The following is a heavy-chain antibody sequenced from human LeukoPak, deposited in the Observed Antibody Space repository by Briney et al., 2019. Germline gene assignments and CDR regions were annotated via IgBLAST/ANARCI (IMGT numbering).Heavy chain of an antibody. Sequence: GGSLRLSCAASGFTFSSYGMHWVRQALGKGLEWVAVISYDGSNKYYADSVKGRFTISRDNSKNTLYLQMNSLRAEDTAVYYCAKGVLFYYDSSGYHYGDYWGQGTLVTVSS. D-gene: IGHD3-22*01. CDR1: GFTFSSYG. J-gene: IGHJ4*02. CDR2: ISYDGSNK. V-gene: IGHV3-30*18. CDR3: AKGVLFYYDSSGYHYGDY.